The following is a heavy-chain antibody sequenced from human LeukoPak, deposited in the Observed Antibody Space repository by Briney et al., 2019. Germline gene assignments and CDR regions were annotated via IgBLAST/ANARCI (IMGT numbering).Heavy chain of an antibody. CDR3: ARAPSGSFINYYYCDMDV. Sequence: GRSLRLSWAASGFTVSSNYMSWVRQAPGKGLEWVSVIYSGGSTYYADSVKGRFTISSDNSKNTLYLKMNSLRAEDTAVYYCARAPSGSFINYYYCDMDVWGKGTTVTVSS. CDR2: IYSGGST. V-gene: IGHV3-53*01. CDR1: GFTVSSNY. J-gene: IGHJ6*03. D-gene: IGHD6-19*01.